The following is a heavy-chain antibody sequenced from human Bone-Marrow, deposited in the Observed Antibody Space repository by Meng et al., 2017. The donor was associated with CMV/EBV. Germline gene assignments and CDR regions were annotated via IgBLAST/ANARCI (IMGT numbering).Heavy chain of an antibody. D-gene: IGHD1-7*01. Sequence: GESLKISCAASGFTFSSYWMHWVRQAPGKGLVWVSRINSDGSSTSYADSVKGRFTISRDNSKNTLYLQMNSLRAEDTAVYYCAKEYTGTPGYWGQGTLVTVAS. CDR1: GFTFSSYW. CDR2: INSDGSST. J-gene: IGHJ4*02. CDR3: AKEYTGTPGY. V-gene: IGHV3-74*01.